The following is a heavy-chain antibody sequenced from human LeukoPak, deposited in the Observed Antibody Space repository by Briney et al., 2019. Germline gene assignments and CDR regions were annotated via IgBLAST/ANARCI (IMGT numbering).Heavy chain of an antibody. D-gene: IGHD3-16*01. J-gene: IGHJ4*02. CDR1: GYTFTGYY. Sequence: ASVKVSCKASGYTFTGYYMHWVRQAPGQGPEWMGWINPNSGGRNYAQKFQGWVTMTRDTSISTVYMELSRLRSDDTAVYYCARALANDLGGFDSWGQGTLVTVSS. CDR2: INPNSGGR. V-gene: IGHV1-2*04. CDR3: ARALANDLGGFDS.